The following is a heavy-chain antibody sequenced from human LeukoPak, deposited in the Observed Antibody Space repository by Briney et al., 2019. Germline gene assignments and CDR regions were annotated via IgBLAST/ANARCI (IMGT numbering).Heavy chain of an antibody. J-gene: IGHJ4*02. CDR1: GFTFSSYG. Sequence: GGSLRLSCAASGFTFSSYGMHWVRQAPGKGLEWVAVISYDGSNKYYADSVKGRFTISRDNSKNTLYLQMNSLRAEDTAVYYCARETNGYEVGDYWGQGTLVTVSS. D-gene: IGHD2-8*01. V-gene: IGHV3-30*03. CDR3: ARETNGYEVGDY. CDR2: ISYDGSNK.